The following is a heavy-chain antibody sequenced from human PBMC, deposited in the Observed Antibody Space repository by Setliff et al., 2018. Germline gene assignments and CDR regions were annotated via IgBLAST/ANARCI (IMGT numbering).Heavy chain of an antibody. CDR1: GLTFNNAW. J-gene: IGHJ5*02. Sequence: GGSLRLSRAASGLTFNNAWMGWVRQTPGEGLDWVGRIKSKTDGGPTDYAAPVKGRFTISRDDSKNTLYLQMNSLKTEDTAIYYCVKLVPQAISSDPWGQGTLVTVSS. CDR2: IKSKTDGGPT. V-gene: IGHV3-15*01. D-gene: IGHD3-10*01. CDR3: VKLVPQAISSDP.